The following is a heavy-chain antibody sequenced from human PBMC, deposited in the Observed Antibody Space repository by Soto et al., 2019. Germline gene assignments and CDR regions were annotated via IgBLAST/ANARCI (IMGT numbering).Heavy chain of an antibody. CDR2: IYSGGST. Sequence: PGGSLRLSCAASGFTVSFNYMSWVRQAPGKGLEWVSVIYSGGSTYYADSVKGRFTISRDNSKNTLYLQMNSLRAEDTAVYYCARGSLGGDGYNLLRGPLDYWGQGTLVTVSS. D-gene: IGHD2-21*01. CDR3: ARGSLGGDGYNLLRGPLDY. CDR1: GFTVSFNY. J-gene: IGHJ4*02. V-gene: IGHV3-66*01.